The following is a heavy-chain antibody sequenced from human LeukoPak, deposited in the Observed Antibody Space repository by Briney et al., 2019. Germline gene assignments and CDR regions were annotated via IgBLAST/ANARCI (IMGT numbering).Heavy chain of an antibody. J-gene: IGHJ4*02. CDR2: ISDSGDAT. Sequence: GGSLRLSCAASGFTFSNYAMSWVRQAPGKGLEWVSTISDSGDATYYADSVKGRFTISRDNSKNTLYLQMNSLRAEDTAVYYCARDLSAAFDFWGQGVLVTVSS. CDR3: ARDLSAAFDF. V-gene: IGHV3-23*01. CDR1: GFTFSNYA. D-gene: IGHD6-19*01.